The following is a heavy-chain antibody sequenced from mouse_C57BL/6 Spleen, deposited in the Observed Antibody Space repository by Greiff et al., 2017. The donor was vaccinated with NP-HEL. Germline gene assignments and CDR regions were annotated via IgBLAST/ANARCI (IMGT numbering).Heavy chain of an antibody. CDR3: APVSDAMDY. J-gene: IGHJ4*01. V-gene: IGHV1-22*01. Sequence: VQLQQSGPELVKPGASVKMSCKASGYTFTDYNMHWVKQSHGKSLEWIGHINPNNGGTSYNQKFKGKATLTVNKSSSTAYMELRSLTSEDSAVYSCAPVSDAMDYWGQGTSVTGSS. CDR1: GYTFTDYN. CDR2: INPNNGGT.